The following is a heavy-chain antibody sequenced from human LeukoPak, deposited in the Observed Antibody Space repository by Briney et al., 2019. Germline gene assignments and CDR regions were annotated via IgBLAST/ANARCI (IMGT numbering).Heavy chain of an antibody. CDR1: GFTFDDYA. Sequence: GGSLRLSCAASGFTFDDYAMHWVRQAPGKGLEWVSLISGDGGSTYYADSVKGRFTISRDNSKNSLYLQMNSLRAEDTAVYYCARDLLGYCSGGSCPIDFDYWGQGTLVTVSS. CDR3: ARDLLGYCSGGSCPIDFDY. D-gene: IGHD2-15*01. J-gene: IGHJ4*02. CDR2: ISGDGGST. V-gene: IGHV3-43*02.